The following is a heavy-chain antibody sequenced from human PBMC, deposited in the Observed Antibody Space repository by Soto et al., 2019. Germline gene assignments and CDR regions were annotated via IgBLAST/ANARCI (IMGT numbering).Heavy chain of an antibody. V-gene: IGHV5-51*01. CDR1: GYSFTSYW. Sequence: GESLKISCKGSGYSFTSYWIGWVRQMPGKGLEWMGIIYPGDSDTRYSPSFQGQVTISADKSISTAYLQWSSLKASDTAMYYCARQGDYYDSSGYYWRNAFDIWGQGTMVTGSS. CDR3: ARQGDYYDSSGYYWRNAFDI. CDR2: IYPGDSDT. D-gene: IGHD3-22*01. J-gene: IGHJ3*02.